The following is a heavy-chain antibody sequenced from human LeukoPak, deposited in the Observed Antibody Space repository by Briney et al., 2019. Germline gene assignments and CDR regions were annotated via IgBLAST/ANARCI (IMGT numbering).Heavy chain of an antibody. J-gene: IGHJ4*02. CDR1: GYTFTGYY. V-gene: IGHV1-2*02. D-gene: IGHD3-3*01. CDR2: INPNSGGT. Sequence: ASVKVSCKASGYTFTGYYLHWVRQAPGQGLEWMGWINPNSGGTNYAQKFQGRVTMTRDTSISTAYMELSRLRSDDTAVYYCARVEGLRFLEWLLNYWGQGTLVTVSS. CDR3: ARVEGLRFLEWLLNY.